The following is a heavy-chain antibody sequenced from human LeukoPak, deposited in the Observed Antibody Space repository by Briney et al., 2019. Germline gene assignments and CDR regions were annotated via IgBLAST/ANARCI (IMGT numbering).Heavy chain of an antibody. J-gene: IGHJ4*02. CDR1: GYTFTSYS. CDR3: AKDRWRDGSSSFDN. V-gene: IGHV1-18*01. D-gene: IGHD6-6*01. CDR2: ISTYNGNT. Sequence: ASVKVSCKASGYTFTSYSINWVRQAPGQGLEWMGWISTYNGNTNYAQKLQGRVTMTTDTSTSTAYMELRSLRSDDTAVYYCAKDRWRDGSSSFDNWGQGTLVTASS.